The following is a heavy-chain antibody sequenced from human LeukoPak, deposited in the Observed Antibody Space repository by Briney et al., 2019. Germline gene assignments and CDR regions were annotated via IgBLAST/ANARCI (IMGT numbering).Heavy chain of an antibody. CDR1: GRSISRGSYY. CDR3: AREPRSFGYYYYYMDV. Sequence: SETLSLTCTVSGRSISRGSYYWSWIRQPAGKGLERIGRIYTTGSTNYNPSLKSRVTMSVDTSNNQFSLKLNSVTAADTAVYYCAREPRSFGYYYYYMDVWGKGTTVTISS. CDR2: IYTTGST. J-gene: IGHJ6*03. D-gene: IGHD3-10*01. V-gene: IGHV4-61*02.